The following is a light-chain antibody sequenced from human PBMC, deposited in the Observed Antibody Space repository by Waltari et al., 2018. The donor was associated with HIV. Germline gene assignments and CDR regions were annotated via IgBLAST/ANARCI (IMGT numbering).Light chain of an antibody. CDR2: GAS. J-gene: IGKJ2*01. V-gene: IGKV3-15*01. Sequence: KVMTQSPATLSVSPGERATLSCRASQPINNNLAWYQQNPGQAPQLLIYGASTRAACVPDRFSGSGSGTEFSLTISSRQSEDLASYYCQQYNNWPQTFGQGTKVEIK. CDR1: QPINNN. CDR3: QQYNNWPQT.